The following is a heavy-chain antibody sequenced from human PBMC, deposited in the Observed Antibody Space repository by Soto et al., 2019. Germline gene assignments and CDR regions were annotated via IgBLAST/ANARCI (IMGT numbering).Heavy chain of an antibody. J-gene: IGHJ4*02. CDR1: GGSFSGYY. CDR2: INHSGST. D-gene: IGHD2-21*02. V-gene: IGHV4-34*01. CDR3: ASPGYDCGGDCYSNY. Sequence: SETLSLTCAVYGGSFSGYYWSWIRQPPGKGLEWIGEINHSGSTNYNPSLKSRLTISVDTSKNQFSLKLSSVTAADTAVYYCASPGYDCGGDCYSNYWGQGTLVTVSS.